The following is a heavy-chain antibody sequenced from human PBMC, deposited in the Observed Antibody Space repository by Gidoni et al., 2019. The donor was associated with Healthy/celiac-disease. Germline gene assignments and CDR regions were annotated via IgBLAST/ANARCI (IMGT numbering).Heavy chain of an antibody. J-gene: IGHJ5*02. V-gene: IGHV1-69*01. CDR1: GGTVSSYA. Sequence: QVQLVQSGAEVKKPGSSVKVSCKAAGGTVSSYAISWVRQAPGQGLEWMGGIIPIFGTANYAQKFHGRVTITADESTSTAYMELSSLRSEDTAVYYCARDVGTPTGSYYKNWFDPWGQGTLVTVSS. D-gene: IGHD3-10*01. CDR2: IIPIFGTA. CDR3: ARDVGTPTGSYYKNWFDP.